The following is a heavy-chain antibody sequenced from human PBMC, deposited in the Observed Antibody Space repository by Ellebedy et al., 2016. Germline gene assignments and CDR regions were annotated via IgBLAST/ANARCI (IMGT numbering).Heavy chain of an antibody. Sequence: SETLSLXXTVSGGSISSYYWSWIRQPQGKGLEWIGYIYYSGSTNYNPSLKSRVTISVDTSKNQFSLKLSSVTAADTAVYYCARGGYCSSTSCYTSQYYYYYMDVWGKGTTVTVSS. D-gene: IGHD2-2*02. CDR3: ARGGYCSSTSCYTSQYYYYYMDV. CDR2: IYYSGST. V-gene: IGHV4-59*01. J-gene: IGHJ6*03. CDR1: GGSISSYY.